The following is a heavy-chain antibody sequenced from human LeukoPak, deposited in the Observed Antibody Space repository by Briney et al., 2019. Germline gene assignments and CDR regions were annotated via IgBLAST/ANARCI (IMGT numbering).Heavy chain of an antibody. V-gene: IGHV3-74*01. D-gene: IGHD3-10*01. Sequence: GGSLRLSCEGSGFTFSSSWIHWVRQAPGKGLVWVARMNSDGTTTNYADSVKGRFTISRDNAKNTLYLQMNSLTVDDTAVYYCPRAGSFRFDYWGQGTLVTVSS. CDR2: MNSDGTTT. CDR3: PRAGSFRFDY. CDR1: GFTFSSSW. J-gene: IGHJ4*02.